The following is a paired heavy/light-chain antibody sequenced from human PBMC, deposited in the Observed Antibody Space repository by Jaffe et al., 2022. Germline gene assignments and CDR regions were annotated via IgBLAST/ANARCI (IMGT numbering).Light chain of an antibody. V-gene: IGLV6-57*01. CDR2: EDN. Sequence: NFMLTQPHSVSESPGKTVTISCTRSSGSIASNYVQWYQQRPGSSPTTMIYEDNQRPSGVPDRFSGSIDSSSNSASLTISGLKTEDEADYYCQSYDSSNVVFGGGTKLTVL. CDR3: QSYDSSNVV. J-gene: IGLJ2*01. CDR1: SGSIASNY.
Heavy chain of an antibody. Sequence: QVQLQESGPGLVKPSQTLSLTCTVSGGSISSGSYYWSWIRQPAGKGLEWIGRIYTSGSTNYNPSLKSRVTISVDTSKNQFSLKLNSVTAADTAVYYCARFLRYYDSGDNREYWGQGTLVTVSS. J-gene: IGHJ4*02. CDR3: ARFLRYYDSGDNREY. CDR1: GGSISSGSYY. CDR2: IYTSGST. V-gene: IGHV4-61*02. D-gene: IGHD3-22*01.